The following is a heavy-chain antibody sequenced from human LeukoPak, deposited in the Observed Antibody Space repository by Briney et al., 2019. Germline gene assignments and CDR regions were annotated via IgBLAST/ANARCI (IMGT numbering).Heavy chain of an antibody. CDR3: ARDLGLRGST. Sequence: GGSLRLSCAASGFIFSSYWMHWVRQAPGKGLVWVSRMYGDMREISYADSVKGRFTISRDNAKNTVYLQMHSLRGDDTAVYYCARDLGLRGSTWGQGTLVTVSS. J-gene: IGHJ5*02. D-gene: IGHD4-23*01. CDR1: GFIFSSYW. V-gene: IGHV3-74*01. CDR2: MYGDMREI.